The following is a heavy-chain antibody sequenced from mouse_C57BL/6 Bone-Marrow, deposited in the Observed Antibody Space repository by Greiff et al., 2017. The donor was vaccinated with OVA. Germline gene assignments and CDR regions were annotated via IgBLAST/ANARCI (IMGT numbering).Heavy chain of an antibody. J-gene: IGHJ1*03. Sequence: VQLKESGPELVKPGASVKISCKASGYAFSSSWMNWVKQRPGKGLEWIGRIYPGDGDTNYNGKFKGKATLTADKSSSTAYMQLSSLTSEDSAVYFCARVTGPRYFDVWGTGTTVTVSS. D-gene: IGHD4-1*01. V-gene: IGHV1-82*01. CDR3: ARVTGPRYFDV. CDR1: GYAFSSSW. CDR2: IYPGDGDT.